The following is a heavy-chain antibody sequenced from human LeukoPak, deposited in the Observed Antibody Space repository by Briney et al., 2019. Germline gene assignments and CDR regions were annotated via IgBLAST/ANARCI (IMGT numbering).Heavy chain of an antibody. CDR2: IYHSGST. CDR3: AREGDYYDSSGSLTAYFDY. J-gene: IGHJ4*02. CDR1: GGSISSGGYS. D-gene: IGHD3-22*01. Sequence: SETLSLTCAVSGGSISSGGYSWSWIRQPPGKGLEWIGYIYHSGSTYYNPSLKSRVTISVDGSKNQFSLKLSSVTAADTAVYYCAREGDYYDSSGSLTAYFDYWGQGTLVTVSS. V-gene: IGHV4-30-2*01.